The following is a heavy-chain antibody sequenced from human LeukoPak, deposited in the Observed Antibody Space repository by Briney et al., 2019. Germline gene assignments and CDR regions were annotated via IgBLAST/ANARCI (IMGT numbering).Heavy chain of an antibody. CDR3: ARGGQLEPNDYYYYGMDV. V-gene: IGHV4-34*01. D-gene: IGHD1-1*01. J-gene: IGHJ6*02. CDR1: GGSFSGYY. CDR2: INHGGST. Sequence: SETLSLTCAVYGGSFSGYYWSWIRQPPGKGLEWIGEINHGGSTNYNPSLKSRVTISVDTSKNQFSLKLSSVTAADTAVYYCARGGQLEPNDYYYYGMDVWGQGTTVTVSS.